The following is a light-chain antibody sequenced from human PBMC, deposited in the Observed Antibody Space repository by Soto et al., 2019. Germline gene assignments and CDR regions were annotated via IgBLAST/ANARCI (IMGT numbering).Light chain of an antibody. Sequence: QYVLTQSPSASASLGASVKLTCTLSSRHSSYAIAWHQQQPEKGPRYLMKLNSDGSHSKGDGIPDRFSGSSSGAERHLTISSLQSEDEADYYCQTWGTGIQVVFGGGTKLTVL. J-gene: IGLJ2*01. CDR3: QTWGTGIQVV. CDR1: SRHSSYA. V-gene: IGLV4-69*01. CDR2: LNSDGSH.